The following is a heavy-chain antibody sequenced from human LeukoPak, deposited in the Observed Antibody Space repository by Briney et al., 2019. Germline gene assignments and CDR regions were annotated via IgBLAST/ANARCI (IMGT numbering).Heavy chain of an antibody. D-gene: IGHD3-22*01. V-gene: IGHV3-48*01. J-gene: IGHJ4*02. CDR1: GFTFSSHS. CDR2: ISSSSSTI. Sequence: RSGGSLRLSCAASGFTFSSHSMNWVRQASGKGLEWVSYISSSSSTIYYADSVKGRFTISRDNAKNSLYLQMNSLRAEDTAVYYCARGAYYYEDWGQGTLVTVSS. CDR3: ARGAYYYED.